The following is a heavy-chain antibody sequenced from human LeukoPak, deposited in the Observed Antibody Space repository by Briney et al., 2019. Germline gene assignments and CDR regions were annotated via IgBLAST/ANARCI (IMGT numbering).Heavy chain of an antibody. CDR2: IRYDGSNK. D-gene: IGHD5-12*01. CDR1: GLTFSSYG. Sequence: GGSLRLSCAASGLTFSSYGMHWVRQAPGKGLEWVAFIRYDGSNKYYADSVKGRFTISRDNSKNTLYLQMNSLRAEDTAVYYCAKPAMSGYGIFDYWGQGTLVTVSS. V-gene: IGHV3-30*02. CDR3: AKPAMSGYGIFDY. J-gene: IGHJ4*02.